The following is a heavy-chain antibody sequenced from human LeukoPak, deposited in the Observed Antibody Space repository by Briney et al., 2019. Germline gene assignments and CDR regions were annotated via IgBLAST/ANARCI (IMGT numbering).Heavy chain of an antibody. CDR1: RFTFSIYA. CDR2: TSSGGDYT. V-gene: IGHV3-23*01. CDR3: AKDRPNYYESNGHYYRRDGDS. Sequence: PGGSLRLSCAASRFTFSIYAMSWVRQAPGKGLEWVSSTSSGGDYTYYAGSVKGRFTISRDNSKNTLYLQMNRLRAEDTATYYCAKDRPNYYESNGHYYRRDGDSWGQGTLVTVSS. J-gene: IGHJ5*01. D-gene: IGHD3-22*01.